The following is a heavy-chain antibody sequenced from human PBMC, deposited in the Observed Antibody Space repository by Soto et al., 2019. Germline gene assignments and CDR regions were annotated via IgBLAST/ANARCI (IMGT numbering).Heavy chain of an antibody. V-gene: IGHV3-7*01. CDR3: ARQIAVADTDAFDI. CDR1: GFTFSSYW. D-gene: IGHD6-19*01. J-gene: IGHJ3*02. CDR2: IKQDGSEK. Sequence: HPGGSLRLSCAASGFTFSSYWMSWVRQAPGKGLEWVANIKQDGSEKYYVDSVKGRFTISRDNAKNSLYLQMNSLRAEDTAVYYCARQIAVADTDAFDIWGQGTMVTVSS.